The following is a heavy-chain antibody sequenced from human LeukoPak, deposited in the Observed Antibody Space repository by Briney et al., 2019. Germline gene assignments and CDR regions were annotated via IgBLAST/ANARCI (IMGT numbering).Heavy chain of an antibody. Sequence: GASVKVSCKASGYTFTSYAMHWVRQAPGQRLECMGWINAGNGNTKYSQKFQGRVTITRDTSASTAYMELSSLRSEDTAVYYCARLSSSWNYYGMDVWGQGTTVTVSS. J-gene: IGHJ6*02. D-gene: IGHD6-13*01. CDR3: ARLSSSWNYYGMDV. CDR2: INAGNGNT. CDR1: GYTFTSYA. V-gene: IGHV1-3*01.